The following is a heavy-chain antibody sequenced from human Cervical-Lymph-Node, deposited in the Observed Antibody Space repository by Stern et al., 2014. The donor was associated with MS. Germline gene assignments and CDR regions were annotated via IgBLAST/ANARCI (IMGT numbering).Heavy chain of an antibody. CDR2: INAANGNA. CDR3: ATSGDTGSLDY. D-gene: IGHD5-12*01. CDR1: GYTFPYYP. V-gene: IGHV1-3*01. J-gene: IGHJ4*02. Sequence: QVQLVQSGADVKKPGASVKVSCKASGYTFPYYPIHWVRQAPGQSLELMGWINAANGNAKYSQKFQGRVTVSRDTSASTAYMELSSLRPEDTAVYYCATSGDTGSLDYWGQGTLVTVSS.